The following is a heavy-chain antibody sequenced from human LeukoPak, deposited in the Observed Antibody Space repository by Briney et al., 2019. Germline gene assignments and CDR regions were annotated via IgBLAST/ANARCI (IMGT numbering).Heavy chain of an antibody. Sequence: GGSLRLSCAGSGFTFSSYAMSWVRQAPGKGLEWLSDISDSGDYTYYADSVKGRFTISRDNSKNTLYLHVNSLRAEDTAVYYCAKDTSIGKYCTSGVCSPFDYWGQGTLVTVSS. V-gene: IGHV3-23*01. D-gene: IGHD2-8*01. J-gene: IGHJ4*02. CDR3: AKDTSIGKYCTSGVCSPFDY. CDR2: ISDSGDYT. CDR1: GFTFSSYA.